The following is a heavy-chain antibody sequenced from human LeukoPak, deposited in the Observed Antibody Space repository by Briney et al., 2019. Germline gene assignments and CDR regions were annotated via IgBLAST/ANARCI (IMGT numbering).Heavy chain of an antibody. CDR2: ISSSSSYI. CDR1: GFTFSSYS. D-gene: IGHD6-19*01. V-gene: IGHV3-21*01. CDR3: ASTHSSLLDYYFDY. J-gene: IGHJ4*02. Sequence: PGGSLRLSCAASGFTFSSYSMNWVRQAPGKGLEWVSSISSSSSYIYYADSVKGRFTISRDNAKNSLYLQMNSLRDEDTAVYYCASTHSSLLDYYFDYWGQGTLVTVSS.